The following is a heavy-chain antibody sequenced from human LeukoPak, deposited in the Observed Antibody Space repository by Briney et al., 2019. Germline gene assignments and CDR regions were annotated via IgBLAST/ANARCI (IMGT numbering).Heavy chain of an antibody. Sequence: GGSLRLSCAASGFTFSSYWMHWVRQAPGKGLVWVSRINSDGSSTSYADSVKGRFTISRDNSKNTLYLQMNSLRAEDTAVYYCARDRWGTYYDFWSGYYSPYYYYMDVWGKGTTVTVSS. CDR1: GFTFSSYW. D-gene: IGHD3-3*01. J-gene: IGHJ6*03. CDR3: ARDRWGTYYDFWSGYYSPYYYYMDV. V-gene: IGHV3-74*01. CDR2: INSDGSST.